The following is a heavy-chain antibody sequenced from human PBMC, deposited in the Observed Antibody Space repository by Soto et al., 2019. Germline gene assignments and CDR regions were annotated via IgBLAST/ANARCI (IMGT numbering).Heavy chain of an antibody. Sequence: QVHLVQSGAEVKKPGASVKVSCKTSGYTFTTYGISWVRQAPGPGLGWMGWISAYNGNTNYAQKLQGRVTMTTDTTTSKAYMDLRSLRSADTAVYYCARELYIYCYYAMDVGGQGTSVTVSS. D-gene: IGHD2-15*01. CDR1: GYTFTTYG. V-gene: IGHV1-18*04. J-gene: IGHJ6*02. CDR2: ISAYNGNT. CDR3: ARELYIYCYYAMDV.